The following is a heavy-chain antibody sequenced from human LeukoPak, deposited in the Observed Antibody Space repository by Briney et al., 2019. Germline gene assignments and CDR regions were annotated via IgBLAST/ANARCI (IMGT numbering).Heavy chain of an antibody. CDR2: ISGRGGNS. CDR3: AKVLRFLEVIDY. J-gene: IGHJ4*02. D-gene: IGHD3-3*01. CDR1: GFTFSSYA. Sequence: GGSLRLSCAASGFTFSSYAMSWVRQAPGKGLEWVSAISGRGGNSYYADSVKGRFTISRDNSKNTLYLQMNSLGAEDTAVYYCAKVLRFLEVIDYWGQGTLVTVSP. V-gene: IGHV3-23*01.